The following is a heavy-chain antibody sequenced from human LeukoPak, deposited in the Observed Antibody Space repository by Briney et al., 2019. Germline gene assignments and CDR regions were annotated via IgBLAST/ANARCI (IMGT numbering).Heavy chain of an antibody. CDR3: ARDLAYSRLDY. CDR2: INPDGNKK. J-gene: IGHJ4*02. D-gene: IGHD5-18*01. Sequence: GGSLRLSCAASGFTFSSYAMSWVRQAPAKGLEWVASINPDGNKKYSADSVKGRFTISRDNAENSLYLQMNSLRVEDTAFYYCARDLAYSRLDYWGQGMLVTVSS. V-gene: IGHV3-7*01. CDR1: GFTFSSYA.